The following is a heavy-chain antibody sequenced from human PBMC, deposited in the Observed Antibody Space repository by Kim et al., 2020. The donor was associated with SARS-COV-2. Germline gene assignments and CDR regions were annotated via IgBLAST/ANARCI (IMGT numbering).Heavy chain of an antibody. CDR1: GFIFSSYA. Sequence: GGSLRLSCAASGFIFSSYAMHWVRQAPGKGLEWVAVISYDGSNKYYADSVKGRFTISRDNSKNTLYLQMNSLRAEDTAVYYCARAMAGTYYYGMDVWGQGTTVTVSS. D-gene: IGHD6-19*01. V-gene: IGHV3-30*04. J-gene: IGHJ6*02. CDR2: ISYDGSNK. CDR3: ARAMAGTYYYGMDV.